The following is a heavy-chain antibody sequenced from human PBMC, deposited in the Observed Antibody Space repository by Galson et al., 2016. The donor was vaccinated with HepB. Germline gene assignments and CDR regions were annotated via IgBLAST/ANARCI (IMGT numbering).Heavy chain of an antibody. D-gene: IGHD5-12*01. Sequence: SLRLSCAASGFTFSSYPMHWVRQAPGKGLEWVAGISFDGDNTYYADSVKGRFTISRDKSKSMLYLQMNRLRPGDTAVYYCVREKWLRLLAIGDNWGQGTLVAVSS. CDR3: VREKWLRLLAIGDN. V-gene: IGHV3-30*04. CDR2: ISFDGDNT. CDR1: GFTFSSYP. J-gene: IGHJ4*02.